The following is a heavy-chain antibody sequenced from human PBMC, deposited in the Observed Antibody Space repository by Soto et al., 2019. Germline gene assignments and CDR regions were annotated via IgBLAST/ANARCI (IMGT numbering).Heavy chain of an antibody. D-gene: IGHD3-16*01. J-gene: IGHJ5*01. V-gene: IGHV3-23*01. CDR2: ISDDGSRT. CDR1: GFSFSTFE. CDR3: VKGGWLDF. Sequence: EVQLLESGGGLVQPGGSLRLSCAASGFSFSTFEMSWVRQAPGRGLECVSFISDDGSRTYYADAVKGRFTISRDNSKHTLYLQMNSLTAEDTAVYACVKGGWLDFWGQGTLVTVSS.